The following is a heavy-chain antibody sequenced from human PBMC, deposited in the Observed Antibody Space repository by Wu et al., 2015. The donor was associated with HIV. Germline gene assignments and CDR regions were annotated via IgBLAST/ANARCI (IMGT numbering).Heavy chain of an antibody. V-gene: IGHV1-18*01. Sequence: QVQLVQSGAEVKKPGASVKISCKASGYIFTNFGFSWVRQAPGQGLEWIGWINAYNGNTKYAQKLQVRVAMTTDTYTSTAYMELRGLRSDNTAVYYCARASNIPPYYMDVWGKGTMVTVSS. CDR2: INAYNGNT. J-gene: IGHJ6*03. D-gene: IGHD2/OR15-2a*01. CDR1: GYIFTNFG. CDR3: ARASNIPPYYMDV.